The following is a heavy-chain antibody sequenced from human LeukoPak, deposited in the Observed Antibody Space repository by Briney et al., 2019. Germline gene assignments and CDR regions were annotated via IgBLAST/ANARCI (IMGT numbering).Heavy chain of an antibody. Sequence: ETLSLTCTVSGGSISSSTYYWGWVRQAPGKGLEWVSGISGSGGSTYYADSVKGRFTIFRDNSKNTLYLQMNSLRAEDTAVYHCANGWSPDYWGRGTLVTVSS. CDR1: GGSISSSTYY. CDR3: ANGWSPDY. J-gene: IGHJ4*02. D-gene: IGHD2-15*01. CDR2: ISGSGGST. V-gene: IGHV3-23*01.